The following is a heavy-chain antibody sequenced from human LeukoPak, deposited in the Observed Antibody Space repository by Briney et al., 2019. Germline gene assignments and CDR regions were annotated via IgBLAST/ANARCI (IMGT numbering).Heavy chain of an antibody. V-gene: IGHV4-34*01. J-gene: IGHJ5*02. Sequence: SETLSLTCAVYGGSFSGYYWSWIRQPPGKGLEWIGEINHSVSTNYNPSLKSRVTISVDTSENQFSLKLSSVTAADTAIYYCARGLAYYDFWSGYSGWFDPWGQGILVAVSS. D-gene: IGHD3-3*01. CDR2: INHSVST. CDR3: ARGLAYYDFWSGYSGWFDP. CDR1: GGSFSGYY.